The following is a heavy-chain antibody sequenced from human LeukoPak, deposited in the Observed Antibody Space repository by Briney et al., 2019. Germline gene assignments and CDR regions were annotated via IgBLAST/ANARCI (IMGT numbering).Heavy chain of an antibody. D-gene: IGHD5-24*01. CDR1: GYTLTELS. Sequence: ASVKVSCKVSGYTLTELSMHWVRQAPGKGLEWMGGFDPEDGETIYAQKFQGRVTMTEDTSTDTAYMELSSLRSEDTAVYYCATRVEMAPKYGGYYFDYWGQGTLVTVSS. CDR2: FDPEDGET. J-gene: IGHJ4*02. V-gene: IGHV1-24*01. CDR3: ATRVEMAPKYGGYYFDY.